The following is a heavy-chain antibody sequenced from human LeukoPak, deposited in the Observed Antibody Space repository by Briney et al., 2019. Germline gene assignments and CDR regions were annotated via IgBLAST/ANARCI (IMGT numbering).Heavy chain of an antibody. D-gene: IGHD3-22*01. J-gene: IGHJ4*02. CDR1: GFTFTNHD. V-gene: IGHV3-13*01. CDR2: INPAGRT. Sequence: GGSLRLSCAASGFTFTNHDMHWVRQETGKGLEWVSAINPAGRTYYADSVRGRFIISRENAKNSFYLQLNSLRAEDTAVYYCARDRLLYYDSSGLDYWGQGALVTVSS. CDR3: ARDRLLYYDSSGLDY.